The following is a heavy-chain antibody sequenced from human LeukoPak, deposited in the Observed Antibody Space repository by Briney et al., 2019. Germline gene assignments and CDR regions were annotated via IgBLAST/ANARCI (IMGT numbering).Heavy chain of an antibody. J-gene: IGHJ6*02. CDR1: GFTFSSYA. Sequence: GGSLRLSCAASGFTFSSYAMSWVRQAPGKGLEWVAVISYDGSNKYYADSVKGRFTISRDNSKNTLYLQMNSLRAEDTAVYYCAKDLVVAATYYYYGMDVWGQGTMVTVSS. V-gene: IGHV3-30*18. CDR3: AKDLVVAATYYYYGMDV. D-gene: IGHD2-15*01. CDR2: ISYDGSNK.